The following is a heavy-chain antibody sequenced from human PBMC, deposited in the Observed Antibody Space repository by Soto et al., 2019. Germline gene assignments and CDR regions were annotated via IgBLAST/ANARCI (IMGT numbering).Heavy chain of an antibody. Sequence: EVQLVESGGGLVKPGGSLRLSCAASGFTFSNAWMSWVRQAPGKGLEWVGGIKNKTDGGTKDYAAPVKGRFTISRDDSKNTLYLQINSPKSEDTAVYSCTADHSLNDAETTPVDYWGQGTLVTVSS. CDR2: IKNKTDGGTK. V-gene: IGHV3-15*01. J-gene: IGHJ4*02. CDR3: TADHSLNDAETTPVDY. D-gene: IGHD4-17*01. CDR1: GFTFSNAW.